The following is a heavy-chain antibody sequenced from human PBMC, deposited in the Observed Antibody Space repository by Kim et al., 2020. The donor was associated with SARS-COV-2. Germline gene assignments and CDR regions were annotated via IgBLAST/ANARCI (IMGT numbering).Heavy chain of an antibody. CDR1: GFTLSNYN. CDR2: ISSGGDYT. J-gene: IGHJ3*02. V-gene: IGHV3-23*01. CDR3: ARGHPVFDI. Sequence: GGSLRLSCAASGFTLSNYNMNWVRQAPGKGLEWVSSISSGGDYTYYADSVKGRFTLSRDNSKNTVSLQMNKLRAEDTAIYYCARGHPVFDIWGQGTMVTVSS.